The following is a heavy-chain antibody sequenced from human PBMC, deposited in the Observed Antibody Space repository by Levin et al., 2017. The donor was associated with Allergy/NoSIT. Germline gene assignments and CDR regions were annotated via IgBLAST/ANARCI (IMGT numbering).Heavy chain of an antibody. CDR2: ISSSSSYI. Sequence: GESLKISCAASGFTFSDFHMSWIRQAPGKGLEWVSYISSSSSYINYADSVKGRFTISRDNAKNSLFLQMNSLRAEDTAVYYCARDGEVNWFDPWGQGTLVTVSS. D-gene: IGHD3-10*01. CDR1: GFTFSDFH. CDR3: ARDGEVNWFDP. J-gene: IGHJ5*02. V-gene: IGHV3-11*06.